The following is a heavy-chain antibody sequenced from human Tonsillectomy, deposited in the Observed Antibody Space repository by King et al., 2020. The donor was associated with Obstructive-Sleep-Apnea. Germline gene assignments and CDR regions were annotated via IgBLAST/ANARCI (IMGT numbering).Heavy chain of an antibody. Sequence: QLQESGPGLVKPSETLSLSCTVSGGSINNYYWSWIRQPPGKGLELIGYIYYDGSINYDPSLKSRVTMSVDTAKNQFSLRLRSVTAADTAVYYCARESYNSGWYGADYYYYGLDVWGQGTTVIVSS. CDR1: GGSINNYY. CDR3: ARESYNSGWYGADYYYYGLDV. CDR2: IYYDGSI. V-gene: IGHV4-59*01. D-gene: IGHD6-19*01. J-gene: IGHJ6*02.